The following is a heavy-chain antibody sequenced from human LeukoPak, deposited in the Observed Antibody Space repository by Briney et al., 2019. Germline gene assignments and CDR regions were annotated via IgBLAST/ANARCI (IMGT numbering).Heavy chain of an antibody. CDR1: GGSFSGYY. D-gene: IGHD3-10*01. Sequence: PSETLSLTCAVYGGSFSGYYWSWIRQPPGKGLEWIGEINHSGSTNYNPSLKSRVTISVDTSKNQFSLKLSSVTAADTAVYYCTIGEELVSYWGQGTLVTVSS. J-gene: IGHJ4*02. V-gene: IGHV4-34*01. CDR3: TIGEELVSY. CDR2: INHSGST.